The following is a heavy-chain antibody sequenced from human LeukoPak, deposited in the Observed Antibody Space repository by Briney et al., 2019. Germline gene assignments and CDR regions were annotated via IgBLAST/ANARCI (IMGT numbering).Heavy chain of an antibody. V-gene: IGHV3-21*01. CDR1: GFTFSNYI. CDR2: IEKTGSYV. Sequence: PGGSLRLSCAASGFTFSNYIMDWVRQAPGKGLEWVSSIEKTGSYVYHVDSVKGRFTISRDNAKNSLYLQMNSLRDEDTAMYYCARDLAVSDYWGQGTLVTVSS. CDR3: ARDLAVSDY. J-gene: IGHJ4*02.